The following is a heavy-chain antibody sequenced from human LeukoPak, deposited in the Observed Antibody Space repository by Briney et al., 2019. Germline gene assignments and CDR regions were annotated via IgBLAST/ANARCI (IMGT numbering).Heavy chain of an antibody. Sequence: ASVKVSCKASGYTFTSYYMHWVRQAPGQGLEWLGIINPSGGSTSYAQKFQGRVTMTRDTSTSPVYMELSSLRSEDPAVYYCARDRAVFGSGSYVWFDPWGQGTLVTVSS. CDR3: ARDRAVFGSGSYVWFDP. J-gene: IGHJ5*02. D-gene: IGHD3-10*01. CDR2: INPSGGST. CDR1: GYTFTSYY. V-gene: IGHV1-46*01.